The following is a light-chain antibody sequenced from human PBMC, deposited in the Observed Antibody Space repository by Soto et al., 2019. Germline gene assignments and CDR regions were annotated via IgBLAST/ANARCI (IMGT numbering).Light chain of an antibody. V-gene: IGKV3-20*01. Sequence: EIVLTQSPGTLSLSPGERATLSCRASRSVSSSYLAWYQQKPGQAPRPLIYGASSRAIGIPDRFSGSGSGTDFTLTISGLEPEDFAVYYCQQYGSSPWTFGQGTKVEIK. CDR3: QQYGSSPWT. CDR2: GAS. J-gene: IGKJ1*01. CDR1: RSVSSSY.